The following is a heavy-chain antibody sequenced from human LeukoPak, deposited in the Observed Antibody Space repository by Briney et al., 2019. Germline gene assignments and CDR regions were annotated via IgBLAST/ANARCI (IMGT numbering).Heavy chain of an antibody. CDR2: INHSGST. D-gene: IGHD4-11*01. CDR3: ARVSYNNYGRPNWFDP. V-gene: IGHV4-34*01. Sequence: PSETVSLPCAVYGGSFSGYYWSWIRQPPGKGLEWIGEINHSGSTNYNPSLKSRVTISIDTSKKQFSLKLSSVTAADTAIYYCARVSYNNYGRPNWFDPWGQGTLVTVSS. CDR1: GGSFSGYY. J-gene: IGHJ5*02.